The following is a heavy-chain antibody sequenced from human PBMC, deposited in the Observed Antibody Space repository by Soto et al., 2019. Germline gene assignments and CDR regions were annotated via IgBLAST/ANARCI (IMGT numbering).Heavy chain of an antibody. V-gene: IGHV3-48*02. CDR3: ARDSRSWYY. CDR1: GFTFSSYN. CDR2: ISSSGSTI. D-gene: IGHD6-13*01. J-gene: IGHJ4*02. Sequence: EVQLVESGGGLVQRGGSLRLSCAASGFTFSSYNMNWVRQAPGKGLEWVSYISSSGSTIHYADSVKGRFTISRDNAKNSLYLQMNGLRDEDTAVYFCARDSRSWYYWGQGSLVIVSS.